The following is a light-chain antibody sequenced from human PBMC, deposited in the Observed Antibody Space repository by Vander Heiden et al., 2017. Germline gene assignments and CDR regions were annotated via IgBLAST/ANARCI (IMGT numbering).Light chain of an antibody. J-gene: IGKJ2*01. CDR2: WAS. CDR3: QHRGP. Sequence: IVMTQSSDSVAVSLGEGAPINCKSSQSVLYSSNNKNYLAWYQQKPGQPPKLLIYWASTRESGVPDRFSGSGSGTDFTVTISSLQAEDVAVSYCQHRGPFGQGTKLEIK. V-gene: IGKV4-1*01. CDR1: QSVLYSSNNKNY.